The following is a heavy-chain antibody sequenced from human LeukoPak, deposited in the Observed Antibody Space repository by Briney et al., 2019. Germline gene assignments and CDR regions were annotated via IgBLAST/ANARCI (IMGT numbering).Heavy chain of an antibody. CDR3: AREQLVGSRYFDY. Sequence: SETLSLTCTVSGGSISGGDFYWSWIRQSPGRGLEWIGYIYYSGSTYYNPTLKSRVTISVDTSKNQFSLNLSSVTAADTAMYYCAREQLVGSRYFDYWGQGTLVTVSS. D-gene: IGHD6-6*01. CDR2: IYYSGST. V-gene: IGHV4-30-4*01. J-gene: IGHJ4*02. CDR1: GGSISGGDFY.